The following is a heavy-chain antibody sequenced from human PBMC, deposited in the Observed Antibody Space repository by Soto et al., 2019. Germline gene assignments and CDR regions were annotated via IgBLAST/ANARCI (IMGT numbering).Heavy chain of an antibody. V-gene: IGHV1-58*01. CDR1: GFTFTSSA. Sequence: RASVKVSCKASGFTFTSSAVQWVRQARGQRLEWIGRIVVGSGNTNYAQKFQERVTITRDMSTSTAYMELSSLRSEDTAVYYCAADLTPRDGYNQLWGQGTLVTVSS. J-gene: IGHJ4*02. D-gene: IGHD5-12*01. CDR2: IVVGSGNT. CDR3: AADLTPRDGYNQL.